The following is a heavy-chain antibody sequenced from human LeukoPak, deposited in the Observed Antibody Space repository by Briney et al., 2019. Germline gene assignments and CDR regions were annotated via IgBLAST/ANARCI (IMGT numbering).Heavy chain of an antibody. V-gene: IGHV3-30*02. CDR3: AKSSGTYSLWYFDL. Sequence: GGSLRLSCAASGFTFSSYGMNWVRQAPGKGLEWVAFVRFDGTDRYYADSVKGRFTISRDNSKNTLYLQMNSLRAEDTAVYYCAKSSGTYSLWYFDLWGRGTLVTVSS. D-gene: IGHD1-26*01. CDR2: VRFDGTDR. J-gene: IGHJ2*01. CDR1: GFTFSSYG.